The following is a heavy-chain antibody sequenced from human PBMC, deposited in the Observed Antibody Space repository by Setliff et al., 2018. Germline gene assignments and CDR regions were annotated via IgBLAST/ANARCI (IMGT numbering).Heavy chain of an antibody. J-gene: IGHJ4*02. CDR3: ARDRKEIVVKPPAASLDY. D-gene: IGHD2-2*01. CDR2: INPSGGGT. CDR1: GYTFIYYY. V-gene: IGHV1-46*01. Sequence: ASVKVSCKASGYTFIYYYIHWVRQAPGQGLEWMGLINPSGGGTIYARKFQGRVTMARETSTSTVYMELSGLRSEDTAVYYCARDRKEIVVKPPAASLDYWGQGTQVTVSS.